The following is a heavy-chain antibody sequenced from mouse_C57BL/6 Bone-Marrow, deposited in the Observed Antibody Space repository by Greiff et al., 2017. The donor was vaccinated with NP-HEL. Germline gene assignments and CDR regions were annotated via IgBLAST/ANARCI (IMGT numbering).Heavy chain of an antibody. J-gene: IGHJ1*03. V-gene: IGHV15-2*01. CDR1: DSEVFPIAY. CDR3: ARHYYYGSSFWYFDV. Sequence: VQLQQSGSELRSPGSSVKLSCKDFDSEVFPIAYMSWVRQKPGHGFEWIGGILPSIGRTIYGEKFEDKATLDADTLSNTAYLELNSLTSEDSAIYYCARHYYYGSSFWYFDVWGTGTTVTVSS. CDR2: ILPSIGRT. D-gene: IGHD1-1*01.